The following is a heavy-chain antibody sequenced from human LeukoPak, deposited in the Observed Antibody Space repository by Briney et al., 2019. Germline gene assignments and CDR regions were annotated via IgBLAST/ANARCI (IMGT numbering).Heavy chain of an antibody. Sequence: SETLSLTCTVSGGSISSYYWSWIRQPPGKGLEWIGYIYYSGSTNYNPSLKSRVTISVDTSKNQFSLKLSSVTAADTAVYYCAREYYYASGNYYNRIDYWGQGTLVTVSS. CDR3: AREYYYASGNYYNRIDY. J-gene: IGHJ4*02. CDR2: IYYSGST. CDR1: GGSISSYY. D-gene: IGHD3-10*01. V-gene: IGHV4-59*01.